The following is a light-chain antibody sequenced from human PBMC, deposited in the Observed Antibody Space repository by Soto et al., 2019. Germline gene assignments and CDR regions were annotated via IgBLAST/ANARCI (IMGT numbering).Light chain of an antibody. Sequence: DIQMTQSPSSLSASIGDRVTITCRASQSISSFLNWYRQKPGKTPELLIYGTSTLQSGVPSHFSGSGSGTDFTLTISSLQPEDFATYYCQQSFSIPTFGQGTKVDIK. CDR2: GTS. CDR1: QSISSF. V-gene: IGKV1-39*01. CDR3: QQSFSIPT. J-gene: IGKJ1*01.